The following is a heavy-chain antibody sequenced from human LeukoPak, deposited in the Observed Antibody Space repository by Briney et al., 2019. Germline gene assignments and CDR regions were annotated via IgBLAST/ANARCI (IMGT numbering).Heavy chain of an antibody. J-gene: IGHJ4*02. CDR3: ARHLNGDYFDY. D-gene: IGHD4-17*01. V-gene: IGHV4-59*08. Sequence: PSEPLSLTCTVSGGSIRSYYWSWLRQPPGKGLEWIGYIYYSGSTNYNPSLKSRVTISVDTSKNHFSLKLSSVTAADTAVYYCARHLNGDYFDYWGQGTLVTVSS. CDR2: IYYSGST. CDR1: GGSIRSYY.